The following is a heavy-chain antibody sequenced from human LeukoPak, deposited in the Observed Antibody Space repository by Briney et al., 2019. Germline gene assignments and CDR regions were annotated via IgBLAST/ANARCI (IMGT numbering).Heavy chain of an antibody. D-gene: IGHD6-13*01. CDR2: ISSSSSYI. CDR1: GFTFSRYS. V-gene: IGHV3-21*01. CDR3: ARVTASAAAGTDY. J-gene: IGHJ4*02. Sequence: GGSLRLSCAASGFTFSRYSMNWVRQAPGKGLEWVSSISSSSSYIYYADSVKGRFTISRDNAKSSLYLQMNSLRAGDTAVYYCARVTASAAAGTDYWGQGTLVTVSS.